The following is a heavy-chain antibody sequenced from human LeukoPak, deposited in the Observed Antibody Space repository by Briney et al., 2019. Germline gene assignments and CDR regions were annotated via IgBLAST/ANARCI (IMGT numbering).Heavy chain of an antibody. CDR3: ASTSGYSSSWYYFDY. CDR1: GYTFTSYD. D-gene: IGHD6-13*01. J-gene: IGHJ4*02. V-gene: IGHV1-8*01. CDR2: MNPNSGNT. Sequence: ASVKVSCKASGYTFTSYDINWVRQATGQGLEWMGWMNPNSGNTGYAQKFQGRVTMTRDMSTGTVYMELSSLRSEDTAVYYCASTSGYSSSWYYFDYWGQGTPVTVSS.